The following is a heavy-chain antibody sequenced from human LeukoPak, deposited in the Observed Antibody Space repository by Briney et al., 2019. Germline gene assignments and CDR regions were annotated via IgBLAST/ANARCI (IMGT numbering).Heavy chain of an antibody. Sequence: SETLSLTCAVYGGSFSGYYWSWIRQPPGKGLEWIGEINHSGSTNYNPSLKSRVTISVDTSKNQFSLKLSSVTAADTAVYYCASSSSWYDVWGQGTTVTVSS. CDR2: INHSGST. V-gene: IGHV4-34*01. D-gene: IGHD6-13*01. J-gene: IGHJ6*02. CDR1: GGSFSGYY. CDR3: ASSSSWYDV.